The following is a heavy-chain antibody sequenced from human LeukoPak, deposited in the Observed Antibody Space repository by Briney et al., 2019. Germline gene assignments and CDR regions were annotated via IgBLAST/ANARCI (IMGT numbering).Heavy chain of an antibody. D-gene: IGHD3-22*01. V-gene: IGHV3-23*01. Sequence: GGSLRLSCAASGFIFSNAWMSWVRQAPGKGLEWVSVISGSGGSTYYADSVKGRFTISRDNSKNTLYLQMNSLRVEDTAVYYCAKAGPASSDYLNWFDPWGQGTLVTVSS. CDR3: AKAGPASSDYLNWFDP. CDR2: ISGSGGST. J-gene: IGHJ5*02. CDR1: GFIFSNAW.